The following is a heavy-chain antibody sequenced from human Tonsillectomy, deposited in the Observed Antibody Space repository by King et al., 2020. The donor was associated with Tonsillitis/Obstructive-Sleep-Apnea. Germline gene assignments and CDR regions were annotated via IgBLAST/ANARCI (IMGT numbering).Heavy chain of an antibody. Sequence: VQLQESGPGLVKPSETLSLSCTVSGGSISGYYWSWIRQPPGKGLEWIAYIYYSGITNFNPSLKSRVTISVDTSKNQFSLRLTSLTAADTAVYYFARGYSSNGDMDVWGQGTTVTVSS. CDR1: GGSISGYY. J-gene: IGHJ6*02. CDR2: IYYSGIT. CDR3: ARGYSSNGDMDV. D-gene: IGHD2-15*01. V-gene: IGHV4-59*01.